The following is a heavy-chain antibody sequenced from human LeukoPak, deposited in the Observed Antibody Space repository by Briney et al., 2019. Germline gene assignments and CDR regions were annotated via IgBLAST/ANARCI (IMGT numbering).Heavy chain of an antibody. D-gene: IGHD3-16*02. CDR2: IHYSGST. Sequence: SETLSLTCTVSGGSISNYYWNWIRQPPGKGLEWIGNIHYSGSTNYNPSPKSRVSISVDTSKNQFSLKLNSVTAADTAVYYCARGLYPDDAFDIWGQGTMVTVSS. V-gene: IGHV4-59*08. CDR1: GGSISNYY. J-gene: IGHJ3*02. CDR3: ARGLYPDDAFDI.